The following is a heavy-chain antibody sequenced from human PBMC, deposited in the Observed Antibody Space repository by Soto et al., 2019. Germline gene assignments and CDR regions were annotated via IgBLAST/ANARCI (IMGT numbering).Heavy chain of an antibody. CDR2: IYPADSDT. CDR1: GYSFTSYW. V-gene: IGHV5-51*01. D-gene: IGHD2-15*01. CDR3: ARKNGGNTVDY. Sequence: GESLKISCKGSGYSFTSYWLGWVRQMPGKGLEWMGMIYPADSDTRYSPSFQGQVTISADKSISTAYLQWSSLKASDTAVYYCARKNGGNTVDYWGQGTLVTVSS. J-gene: IGHJ4*02.